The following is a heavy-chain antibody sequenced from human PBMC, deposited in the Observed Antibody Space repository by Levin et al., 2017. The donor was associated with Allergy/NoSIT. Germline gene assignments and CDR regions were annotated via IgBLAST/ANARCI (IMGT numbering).Heavy chain of an antibody. D-gene: IGHD2-2*01. Sequence: QPGGSLRLSCTVSGFTFADYAMKWFRQAPGKGLEWVSFIRANAHGGTTEYAAAVKGRFTMSRDDSKSCVYLQMNSLKNEDIGVYFCTRVLVAPGPRLDYWGQGTLVTVSS. CDR2: IRANAHGGTT. V-gene: IGHV3-49*03. CDR3: TRVLVAPGPRLDY. CDR1: GFTFADYA. J-gene: IGHJ4*02.